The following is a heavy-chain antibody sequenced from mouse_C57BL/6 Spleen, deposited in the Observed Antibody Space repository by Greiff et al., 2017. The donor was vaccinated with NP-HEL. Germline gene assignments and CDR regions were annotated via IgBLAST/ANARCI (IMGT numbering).Heavy chain of an antibody. Sequence: VQLQQSGAELVKPGASVKISCKASGYTFTDYYMNWVKQSHGKSLEWIGDINPNNGGTSYNQKFKGKATLTVDKSSSTAYMELRSLTSEDSALYYCSGSVVATYYFDYWGQGTTLTVSS. V-gene: IGHV1-26*01. CDR2: INPNNGGT. CDR3: SGSVVATYYFDY. D-gene: IGHD1-1*01. CDR1: GYTFTDYY. J-gene: IGHJ2*01.